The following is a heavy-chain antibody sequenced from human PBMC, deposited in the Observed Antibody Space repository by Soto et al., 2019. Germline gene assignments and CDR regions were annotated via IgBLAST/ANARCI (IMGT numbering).Heavy chain of an antibody. CDR1: GLTVSSNY. CDR2: IYSGGST. Sequence: PGGSLRLSCAASGLTVSSNYMSWVRQAPGKGLEWVSVIYSGGSTYYADSVKGRFTISRDNSKNTLYLQMNSLRAEDTAVYYCAQRIVGANNLFDYWGQGTLVTVSS. D-gene: IGHD1-26*01. V-gene: IGHV3-53*01. J-gene: IGHJ4*02. CDR3: AQRIVGANNLFDY.